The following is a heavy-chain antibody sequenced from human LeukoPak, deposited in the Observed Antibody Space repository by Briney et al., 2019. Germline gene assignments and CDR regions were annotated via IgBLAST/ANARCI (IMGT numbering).Heavy chain of an antibody. CDR1: GGSISSYY. D-gene: IGHD3-22*01. V-gene: IGHV4-59*01. Sequence: SETLSLTCTVSGGSISSYYWSWIRQPPGKGLEWIGYIYYSGSTNYNPSLKSRVTISVDTSKNQFSLKLSSVTAADTAVYYCARGVYYDSSDYWGQGTLVTVSS. CDR2: IYYSGST. CDR3: ARGVYYDSSDY. J-gene: IGHJ4*02.